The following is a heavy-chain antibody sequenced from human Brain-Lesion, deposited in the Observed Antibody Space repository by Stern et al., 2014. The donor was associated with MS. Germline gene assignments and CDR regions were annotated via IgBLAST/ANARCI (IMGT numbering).Heavy chain of an antibody. CDR3: AGEEDIRYCSGGSCTGNWFDP. V-gene: IGHV4-39*01. CDR2: IYYSGNT. Sequence: QLQLQESGPGLVKPSETLSLTCTVAGGSVSSTSYAWAWIRQPPGKGLEWIGTIYYSGNTYYSPSLKSRLTLSPDTSKNQFSPQLGSVTAADTAVYYCAGEEDIRYCSGGSCTGNWFDPWGQGTLVTVSS. J-gene: IGHJ5*02. CDR1: GGSVSSTSYA. D-gene: IGHD2-15*01.